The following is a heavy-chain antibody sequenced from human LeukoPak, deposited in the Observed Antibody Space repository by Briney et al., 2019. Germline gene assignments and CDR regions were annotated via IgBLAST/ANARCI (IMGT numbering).Heavy chain of an antibody. CDR2: ISGSGGST. Sequence: GGSLRLSCAASVFTFSSYAMSWVRQAPGKGLEWVSAISGSGGSTYYADSVKGRFTISRDNSKNTLYLQMNSLRAEDTAVYYCAKVSGIAAAGILDAFDIWGQGTMVTVSS. V-gene: IGHV3-23*01. CDR3: AKVSGIAAAGILDAFDI. CDR1: VFTFSSYA. D-gene: IGHD6-13*01. J-gene: IGHJ3*02.